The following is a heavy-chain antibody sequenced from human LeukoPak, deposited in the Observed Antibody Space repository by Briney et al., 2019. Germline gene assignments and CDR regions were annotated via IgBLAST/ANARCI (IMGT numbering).Heavy chain of an antibody. CDR2: IFTGGST. Sequence: GGSLRLSCAASGFTVSRNYMSWVRQAPGKGLEWVSVIFTGGSTSYADSVKGRFTISRDNFENTLYLQMSGLRAEDTAIYYCAKVLTTSVSDADYWGQGTLVTVSS. V-gene: IGHV3-53*01. CDR3: AKVLTTSVSDADY. D-gene: IGHD4-11*01. CDR1: GFTVSRNY. J-gene: IGHJ4*02.